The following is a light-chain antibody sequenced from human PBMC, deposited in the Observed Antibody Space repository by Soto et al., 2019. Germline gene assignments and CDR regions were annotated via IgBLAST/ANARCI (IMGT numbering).Light chain of an antibody. CDR3: LSYTSSSTWV. CDR1: SSDVGGYNY. J-gene: IGLJ3*02. CDR2: EVS. V-gene: IGLV2-14*01. Sequence: QSVLTQPASVSGSPGRSITISCTGTSSDVGGYNYVSWFQQHPGKAPKLMIYEVSNRPSGVSSRFSGCKSGNTASLTISGLQAEDEADYYCLSYTSSSTWVFGGGTKVTVL.